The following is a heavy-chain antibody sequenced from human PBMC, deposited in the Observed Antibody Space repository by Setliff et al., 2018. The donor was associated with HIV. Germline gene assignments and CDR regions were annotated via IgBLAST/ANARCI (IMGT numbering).Heavy chain of an antibody. J-gene: IGHJ4*02. CDR1: GGSVNGHY. V-gene: IGHV4-59*02. CDR2: ISYSGST. CDR3: ATDPTSYCTGGNCHSGRFAS. D-gene: IGHD2-15*01. Sequence: ETLSLTCTVSGGSVNGHYWNWIRLTPGKGLEWIGSISYSGSTNYNPSLKSRVTISVDTSRNEFSLKLSSVTAADTAVYYCATDPTSYCTGGNCHSGRFASWGQGTLVTVSS.